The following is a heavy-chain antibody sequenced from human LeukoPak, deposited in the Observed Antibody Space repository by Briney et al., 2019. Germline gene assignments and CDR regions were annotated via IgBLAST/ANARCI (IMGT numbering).Heavy chain of an antibody. Sequence: GGSLRLSXAASGFTFNYYDMNWVRQAPGKGLEWVSYISSRSSTKYYADSVRGRFTVSRDNAKSSLYLQMNSLRAEDTALYYCAREMKDSSGSFLAHWGQGTLVTVSS. CDR1: GFTFNYYD. CDR2: ISSRSSTK. D-gene: IGHD3-22*01. CDR3: AREMKDSSGSFLAH. J-gene: IGHJ4*02. V-gene: IGHV3-48*04.